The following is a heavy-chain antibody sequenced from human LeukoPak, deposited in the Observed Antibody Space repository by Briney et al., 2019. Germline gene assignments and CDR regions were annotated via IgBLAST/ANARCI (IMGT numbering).Heavy chain of an antibody. D-gene: IGHD3-22*01. CDR2: IYHSGST. J-gene: IGHJ4*02. CDR3: ARGEYYYDSSGYYYY. Sequence: SGTLSLTCAVSGGSISSSNWWSWVRQPPGKGLEWIGEIYHSGSTDYNPSLKSRVTISVDTSKNQFSLKLSSVTAADTAVYYCARGEYYYDSSGYYYYWGQGTLVTVSS. V-gene: IGHV4-4*02. CDR1: GGSISSSNW.